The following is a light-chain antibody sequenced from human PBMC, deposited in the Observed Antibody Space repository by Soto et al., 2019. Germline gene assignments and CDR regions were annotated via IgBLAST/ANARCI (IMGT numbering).Light chain of an antibody. CDR2: KAS. Sequence: DIQMTQSPSPLSASVGDSVTITCRASQSISSWLAWYQQKPGKAPKLMIYKASSLESGVPSRFSGSGSGTEFTLTISSLQPDDVATYYCQQYNSYPWTFGQGTKVDIK. J-gene: IGKJ1*01. V-gene: IGKV1-5*03. CDR3: QQYNSYPWT. CDR1: QSISSW.